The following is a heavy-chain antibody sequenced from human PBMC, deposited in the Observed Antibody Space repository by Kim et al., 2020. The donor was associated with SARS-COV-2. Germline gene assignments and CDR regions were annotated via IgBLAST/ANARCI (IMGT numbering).Heavy chain of an antibody. CDR2: IFFTGST. Sequence: SETLSLTCTVSGASISSNNYYWGWIRQPPGKGLEWIGSIFFTGSTYYNPSLKSRVTISVDTSKNQFSLRLSSVTAADTAVYYCARPAQGTAAFHRIDYWGQGALVTVSS. D-gene: IGHD2-21*01. J-gene: IGHJ4*02. V-gene: IGHV4-39*01. CDR3: ARPAQGTAAFHRIDY. CDR1: GASISSNNYY.